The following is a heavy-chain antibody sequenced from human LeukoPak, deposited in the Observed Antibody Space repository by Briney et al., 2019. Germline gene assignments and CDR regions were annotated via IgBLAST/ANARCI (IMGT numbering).Heavy chain of an antibody. D-gene: IGHD3-10*01. Sequence: PSETLSLTCTVSGGSISNYYWSWIRQPPGKGLEWIGYIYSSGSTNYNPSLKSRLTISVDASKNQFSLKLTSVTAADTAVYYCARAYYYGSGSYGLDYWGQGTLVTVSP. CDR2: IYSSGST. J-gene: IGHJ4*02. V-gene: IGHV4-59*01. CDR1: GGSISNYY. CDR3: ARAYYYGSGSYGLDY.